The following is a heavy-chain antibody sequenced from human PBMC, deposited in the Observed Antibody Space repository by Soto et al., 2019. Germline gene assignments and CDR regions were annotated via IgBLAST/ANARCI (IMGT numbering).Heavy chain of an antibody. CDR1: GFTFSSYG. D-gene: IGHD5-12*01. Sequence: QVQLVESGGGVVQPGRSLRLSCAASGFTFSSYGMHWVRQAPGKGLEWVAVIWYDGSNKYYADSVKGRFTISRDNSKNTLYLQMNSLRAEDTAVYYCASDSAYRVATDYYFDYWGQGTLVTVSS. V-gene: IGHV3-33*01. CDR3: ASDSAYRVATDYYFDY. CDR2: IWYDGSNK. J-gene: IGHJ4*02.